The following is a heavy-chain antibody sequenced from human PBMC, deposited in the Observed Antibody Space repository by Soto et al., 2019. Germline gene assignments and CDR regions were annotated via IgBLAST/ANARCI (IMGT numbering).Heavy chain of an antibody. CDR3: ARQDRLRRGPFY. Sequence: PSETLSLTCTVSGGSISSGDYYWSWIRQPPGKGLEWIGYIYYSGSTYYNPSLKSRVTISVDTSKNQFSLKLSSVTAADTAVYYCARQDRLRRGPFYWGQGTLVTVSS. CDR2: IYYSGST. V-gene: IGHV4-30-4*01. CDR1: GGSISSGDYY. D-gene: IGHD4-17*01. J-gene: IGHJ4*02.